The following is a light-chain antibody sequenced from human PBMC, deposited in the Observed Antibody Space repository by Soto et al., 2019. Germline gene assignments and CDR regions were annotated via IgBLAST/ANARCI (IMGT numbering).Light chain of an antibody. CDR2: AAS. J-gene: IGKJ1*01. Sequence: IQLTQSPSSLSASVGDRVTITCRASQGINSFLAWYQQKPGKAPKLLIYAASTLQSGVPSRFSGSGSGTEFTLTISSLQPDDFATYYCQQYSSYWTFGQGTKVDI. CDR1: QGINSF. V-gene: IGKV1-9*01. CDR3: QQYSSYWT.